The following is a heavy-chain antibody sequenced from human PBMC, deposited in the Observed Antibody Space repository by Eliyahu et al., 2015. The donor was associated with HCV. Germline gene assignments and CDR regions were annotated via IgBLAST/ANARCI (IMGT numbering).Heavy chain of an antibody. CDR2: ITTYNGNT. Sequence: QVQLVQSGAEVKKPGASVKVSCKASGYTFTSHIISWVRQAPGQGLEWMGWITTYNGNTHYAQKFQGRVTLTTDTSTSTAYMEVRSLRSDDSAMFYCARHTKPNDFWRSRLQVADHFDYWGQGTLVTVSS. J-gene: IGHJ4*02. D-gene: IGHD3-3*01. CDR1: GYTFTSHI. V-gene: IGHV1-18*04. CDR3: ARHTKPNDFWRSRLQVADHFDY.